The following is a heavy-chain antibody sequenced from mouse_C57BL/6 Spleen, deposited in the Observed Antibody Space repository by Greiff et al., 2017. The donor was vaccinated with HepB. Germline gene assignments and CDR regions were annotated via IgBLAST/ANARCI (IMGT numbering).Heavy chain of an antibody. CDR1: GYTFTDYN. CDR3: AREGGFRRHWYFDV. J-gene: IGHJ1*03. CDR2: INPNNGCT. Sequence: EVQLQQSGPELVKPGASVKIPCKASGYTFTDYNMEWVKQSHGQSLEWIGDINPNNGCTIYNQKFKGKATLTVDTSSSTAYMELRSLTSEDTAVYYCAREGGFRRHWYFDVWGTGTTVTVSS. V-gene: IGHV1-18*01.